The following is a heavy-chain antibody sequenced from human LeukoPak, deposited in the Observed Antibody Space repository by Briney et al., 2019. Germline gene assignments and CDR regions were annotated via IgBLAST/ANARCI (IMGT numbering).Heavy chain of an antibody. V-gene: IGHV3-74*01. D-gene: IGHD1-26*01. Sequence: GGSLRLSCAVSGFTLSNSWMHWVRQAPGKGLVWVSRINSDGSRTNYADSVKGRFTISRDNAKNTLYLQMNSLRAEDTAVYYCTTSSGSYRLDPWGQGTLVTVSS. J-gene: IGHJ5*02. CDR3: TTSSGSYRLDP. CDR1: GFTLSNSW. CDR2: INSDGSRT.